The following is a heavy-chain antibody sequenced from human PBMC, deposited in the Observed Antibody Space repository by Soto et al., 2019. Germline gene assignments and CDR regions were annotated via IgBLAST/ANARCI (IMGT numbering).Heavy chain of an antibody. CDR2: ISFDGVDK. CDR1: GFTFKNYA. D-gene: IGHD3-16*01. V-gene: IGHV3-30-3*01. J-gene: IGHJ4*02. CDR3: ARLGSHLALDY. Sequence: QVQLVESGGGVVQPGGSLRLSCAASGFTFKNYAIYWVRQGPGKGLEWVSVISFDGVDKYFGDSAMGRFSISRDNSKNAVFLELNSLTVEDTARYYCARLGSHLALDYWGPGTLVAVSS.